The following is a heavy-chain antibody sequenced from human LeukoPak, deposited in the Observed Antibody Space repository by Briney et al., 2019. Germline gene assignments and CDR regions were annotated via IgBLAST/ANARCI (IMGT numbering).Heavy chain of an antibody. Sequence: SETLSLTCAVYGGSFSGYYWSWIRQPPGKGLEWIGEINHSGRTTYNPSLKRRVTISVDPSQNQFPLKPSSVTAADTDVYYCARGVVPAAQGGYYYYGMDVWGQG. CDR1: GGSFSGYY. CDR2: INHSGRT. V-gene: IGHV4-34*01. D-gene: IGHD2-2*01. J-gene: IGHJ6*02. CDR3: ARGVVPAAQGGYYYYGMDV.